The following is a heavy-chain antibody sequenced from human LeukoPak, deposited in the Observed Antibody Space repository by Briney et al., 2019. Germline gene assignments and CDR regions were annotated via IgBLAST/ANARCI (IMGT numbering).Heavy chain of an antibody. J-gene: IGHJ4*02. CDR3: ARRAGAYSHPYDY. V-gene: IGHV3-48*01. CDR1: GFTFSSYS. D-gene: IGHD4/OR15-4a*01. Sequence: GGSLRLSCAASGFTFSSYSMNWVRQAPGKGLEWVSYISSSTSTIYYADSVKGRFTISRDNSKNTLYLQMNSLRAEDTAVYYCARRAGAYSHPYDYWGQGTLVTVSS. CDR2: ISSSTSTI.